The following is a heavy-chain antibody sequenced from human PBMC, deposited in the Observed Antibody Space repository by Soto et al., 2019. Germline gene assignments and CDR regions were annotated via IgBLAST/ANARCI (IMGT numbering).Heavy chain of an antibody. D-gene: IGHD5-18*01. V-gene: IGHV1-69*02. Sequence: GASVKVSCKASGGTFSSYTISWVRQAPGQGLEWMGRIIPILGIANYAQKFQGRVTITADKSTSTAYMELSSLRSEDTAVYYCARALRGYSYGPYYGMDVWGQGTTVTVSS. CDR2: IIPILGIA. CDR1: GGTFSSYT. J-gene: IGHJ6*02. CDR3: ARALRGYSYGPYYGMDV.